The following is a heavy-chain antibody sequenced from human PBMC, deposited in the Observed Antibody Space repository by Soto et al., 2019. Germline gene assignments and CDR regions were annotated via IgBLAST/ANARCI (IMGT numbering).Heavy chain of an antibody. CDR2: IWYDGSNK. CDR3: ARITMVRGAFYYYGMDV. V-gene: IGHV3-33*01. D-gene: IGHD3-10*01. J-gene: IGHJ6*02. CDR1: GFTFSSYG. Sequence: GGSLRLSCAASGFTFSSYGMHWVRQAPGKGLEWVAVIWYDGSNKYYADSVKGRFTISRDNSKNTLYLQMSSLRAEDTAVYYCARITMVRGAFYYYGMDVWGQGTTVTVSS.